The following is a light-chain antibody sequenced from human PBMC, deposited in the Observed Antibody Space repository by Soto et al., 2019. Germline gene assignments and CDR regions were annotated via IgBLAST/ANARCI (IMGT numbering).Light chain of an antibody. Sequence: EIVLTQSPGTLSLSPGERGTLSCRASQNLGTLYLAWFQQKSGQAPRLLIYSASRRATGIPDRFTGSGSGTDFTLTINRVEPEDFAVYYCHQYGSAPWTFGQGTKVDIK. J-gene: IGKJ1*01. CDR2: SAS. CDR1: QNLGTLY. CDR3: HQYGSAPWT. V-gene: IGKV3-20*01.